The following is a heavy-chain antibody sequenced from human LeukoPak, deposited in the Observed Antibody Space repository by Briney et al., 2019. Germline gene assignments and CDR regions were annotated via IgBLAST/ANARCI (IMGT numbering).Heavy chain of an antibody. CDR2: IYTSGST. Sequence: SETLSLTCTVSGGSISTYYWSWIRQPAGKGLEWIGRIYTSGSTNYNPSLKSRVTMSVDTSKNQFSLKLSSVTAADTAVYYCARDRIAAASFDYWGQGTLVTVSS. V-gene: IGHV4-4*07. J-gene: IGHJ4*02. D-gene: IGHD6-13*01. CDR1: GGSISTYY. CDR3: ARDRIAAASFDY.